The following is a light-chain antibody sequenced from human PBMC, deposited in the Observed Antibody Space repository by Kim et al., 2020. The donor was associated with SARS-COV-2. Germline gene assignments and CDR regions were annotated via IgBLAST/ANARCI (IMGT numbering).Light chain of an antibody. V-gene: IGLV2-23*02. Sequence: GQPVTISCAGASSDIGSYQLVSWYQQHPGKAPKLIIYDVSERPSGVSNRFSGSKSDNTASLTISGLQAEDEADYYCCSYAGSGTWVFGGGTKVTVL. CDR3: CSYAGSGTWV. J-gene: IGLJ3*02. CDR1: SSDIGSYQL. CDR2: DVS.